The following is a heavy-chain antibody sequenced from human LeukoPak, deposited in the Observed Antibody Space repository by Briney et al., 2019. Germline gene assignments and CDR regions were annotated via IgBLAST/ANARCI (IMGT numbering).Heavy chain of an antibody. V-gene: IGHV3-48*03. Sequence: GGSLRLSCAASGFTFSSYEMNWVRQAPGKGLEWVSYISSTGNTIYYADSVNGRFTISRDNAKNSLYLQMNSLRAEDTAVYYCARDPRRHRGAFDIWGQGTMVSVSS. CDR2: ISSTGNTI. J-gene: IGHJ3*02. D-gene: IGHD1-14*01. CDR3: ARDPRRHRGAFDI. CDR1: GFTFSSYE.